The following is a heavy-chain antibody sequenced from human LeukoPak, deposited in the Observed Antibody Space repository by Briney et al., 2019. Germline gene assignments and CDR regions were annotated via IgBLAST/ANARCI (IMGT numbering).Heavy chain of an antibody. CDR3: ARIPADSSSYYYISYFDY. V-gene: IGHV1-18*01. D-gene: IGHD3-22*01. CDR2: ISAYNGNT. CDR1: GYTFTTYA. J-gene: IGHJ4*02. Sequence: ASVKASCKALGYTFTTYAISWVRQAPGQGLEWMGWISAYNGNTNYAQKFQGRITMTTDTSTSTAYMELSSLASDDTAVYYCARIPADSSSYYYISYFDYWGQGTLVTVSS.